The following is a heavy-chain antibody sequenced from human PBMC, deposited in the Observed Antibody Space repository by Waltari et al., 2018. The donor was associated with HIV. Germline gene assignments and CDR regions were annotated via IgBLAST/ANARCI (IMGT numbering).Heavy chain of an antibody. CDR1: GFTFDDYA. CDR3: AKDVRPGGITIFGVAFGY. CDR2: INWNSGSI. J-gene: IGHJ4*02. V-gene: IGHV3-9*01. D-gene: IGHD3-3*01. Sequence: EVQLVESGGGLVQPGRYLRLSCAASGFTFDDYAMHWVRQAPGKGLEWVSGINWNSGSIAYADSVKGRFTISRDNAKNSLYLQTNSLRVEDTALYYCAKDVRPGGITIFGVAFGYWGQGTLVTVSS.